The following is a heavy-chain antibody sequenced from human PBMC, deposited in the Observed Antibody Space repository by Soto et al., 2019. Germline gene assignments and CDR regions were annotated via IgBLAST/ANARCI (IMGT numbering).Heavy chain of an antibody. CDR2: MNPNSGNT. J-gene: IGHJ5*02. Sequence: GASVKVSCKASGYTFASYDIKWVRQATGQGLEWMRWMNPNSGNTGYAQKFQGRVTMTRNTSISTAYMELSSLRSEDTAVYYCARGDNWFDPWGQGTLVTVSS. CDR1: GYTFASYD. V-gene: IGHV1-8*01. CDR3: ARGDNWFDP.